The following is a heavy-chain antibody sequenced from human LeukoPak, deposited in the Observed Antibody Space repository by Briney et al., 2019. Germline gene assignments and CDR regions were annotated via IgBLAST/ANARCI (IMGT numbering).Heavy chain of an antibody. J-gene: IGHJ4*02. CDR1: GYSISSGYY. CDR3: ARQGVDFWSGYAATYHFDH. Sequence: SETLSLTCAVSGYSISSGYYWGWIRQPPGKGLEWIGSIYHSGSTYYNPSLKSRVTISVDTSKNQFSLNLSSVTAVDTAVYYCARQGVDFWSGYAATYHFDHWGQGTLVTVSS. V-gene: IGHV4-38-2*01. D-gene: IGHD3-3*01. CDR2: IYHSGST.